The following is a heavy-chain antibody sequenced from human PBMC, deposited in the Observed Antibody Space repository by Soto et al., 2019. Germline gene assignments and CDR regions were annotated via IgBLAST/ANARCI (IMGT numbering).Heavy chain of an antibody. V-gene: IGHV4-4*02. Sequence: QVQLQESCTGLVRPSGTLSLTCAVSGDSINSNYCWTWVRQPPGKGLEWIAEIYYSGGTSYNPSLKSRVTISMDKSKNQFSLNLTSVTAADTAMYYCARDTGWGLGYWGQGTLVTVSS. CDR2: IYYSGGT. CDR3: ARDTGWGLGY. CDR1: GDSINSNYC. J-gene: IGHJ4*02. D-gene: IGHD6-19*01.